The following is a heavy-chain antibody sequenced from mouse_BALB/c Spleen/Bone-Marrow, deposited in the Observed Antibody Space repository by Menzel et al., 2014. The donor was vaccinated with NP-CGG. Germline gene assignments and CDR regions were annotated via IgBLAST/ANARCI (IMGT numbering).Heavy chain of an antibody. V-gene: IGHV2-9*02. CDR3: ASPIYYDYPLFAY. CDR2: IWAGGST. CDR1: GFSLTSYG. Sequence: VQLVESGPGLVAPSQSLSITCTVSGFSLTSYGVHWVRQPPGKGLEWLGVIWAGGSTNYNSALMSRLSISKDNSKSQVSLKMNSLQTDDTAMYYCASPIYYDYPLFAYWGQGTLVTVSA. J-gene: IGHJ3*01. D-gene: IGHD2-4*01.